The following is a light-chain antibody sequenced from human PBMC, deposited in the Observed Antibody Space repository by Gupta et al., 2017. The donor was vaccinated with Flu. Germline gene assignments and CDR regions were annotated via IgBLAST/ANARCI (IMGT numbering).Light chain of an antibody. CDR1: QTVRSN. Sequence: EIVMTQSPDTLSVSPGEGVTLSCWASQTVRSNLAWYQQKPGQAPRLLIYGASTRAGDIPARFSGSESGTEFTLTITSLQSEDFGVYYCQQYNNWHRTFGPGTRVDI. V-gene: IGKV3-15*01. J-gene: IGKJ3*01. CDR2: GAS. CDR3: QQYNNWHRT.